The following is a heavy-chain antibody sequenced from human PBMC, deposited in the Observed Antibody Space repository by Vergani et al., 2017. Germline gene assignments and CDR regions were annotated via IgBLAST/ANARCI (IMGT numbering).Heavy chain of an antibody. J-gene: IGHJ5*01. Sequence: QVQLHQWGAGLVKPSEPLSLTFGVLGVSFRDHFWAWIRQPPGKGLVWIGEINHRGTVNTNPYLKRRLTISVDTSKNNFSLKLTSVTAADTARYYCAGGKNNYDKIWFDSWGQETLVTVSS. CDR2: INHRGTV. CDR3: AGGKNNYDKIWFDS. CDR1: GVSFRDHF. D-gene: IGHD3-9*01. V-gene: IGHV4-34*01.